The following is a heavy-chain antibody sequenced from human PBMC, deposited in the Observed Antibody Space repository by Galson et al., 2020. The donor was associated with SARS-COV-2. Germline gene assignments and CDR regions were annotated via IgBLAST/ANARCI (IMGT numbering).Heavy chain of an antibody. V-gene: IGHV3-33*01. D-gene: IGHD4-17*01. CDR2: IWYDGSNK. Sequence: GASLKNSCAASGFTFSSYGMHWVRQAPGQGLEWVEDIWYDGSNKYYADSVKGRFTISRDNSKNTLYLQMNSLRAEDTAVYYCARDSTVTHGADWYFDLWGRGTLVTVSS. CDR1: GFTFSSYG. CDR3: ARDSTVTHGADWYFDL. J-gene: IGHJ2*01.